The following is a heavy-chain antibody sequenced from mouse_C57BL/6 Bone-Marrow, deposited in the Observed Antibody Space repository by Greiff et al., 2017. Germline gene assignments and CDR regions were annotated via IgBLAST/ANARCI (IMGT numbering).Heavy chain of an antibody. D-gene: IGHD1-1*01. CDR1: GYSITSGYD. Sequence: EVKVEESGPGMVKPSQSLSLTCTVTGYSITSGYDWHWIRHFPGNKLEWMGYISYSGSTNYNPSLKSRISITHDTSKNHFFLKLNSVTTEDTATYYCARGYYGSSLFAYWGQGTLVTVSA. J-gene: IGHJ3*01. CDR2: ISYSGST. V-gene: IGHV3-1*01. CDR3: ARGYYGSSLFAY.